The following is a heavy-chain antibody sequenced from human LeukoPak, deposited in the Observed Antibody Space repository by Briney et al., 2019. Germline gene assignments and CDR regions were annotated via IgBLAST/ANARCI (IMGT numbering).Heavy chain of an antibody. V-gene: IGHV3-53*01. CDR3: ARDRARYCSSTSCYLYHGMDV. D-gene: IGHD2-2*01. CDR2: IYSGGST. Sequence: PGGSLRLSCVASGFTVSSNYMSWVRQAPGKGLEWVSVIYSGGSTYYADSVKGRFTISRDNSKNTLYLQMNSLRAEDTAVYYCARDRARYCSSTSCYLYHGMDVWGQGTTVTVSS. CDR1: GFTVSSNY. J-gene: IGHJ6*02.